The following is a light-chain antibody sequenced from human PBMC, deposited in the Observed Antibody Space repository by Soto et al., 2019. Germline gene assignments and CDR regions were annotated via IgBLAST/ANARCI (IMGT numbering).Light chain of an antibody. CDR1: QDVGKW. V-gene: IGKV1-12*01. Sequence: DIQMTQSPPSVSASVGDRVTITCRASQDVGKWLAWYQQKSGKAPTLLIHGASNLQSGVPPRYSGSGYGTDFTLTISSLEPEDFAVYYCQQRSSWPITFGQGTRPDIK. J-gene: IGKJ5*01. CDR3: QQRSSWPIT. CDR2: GAS.